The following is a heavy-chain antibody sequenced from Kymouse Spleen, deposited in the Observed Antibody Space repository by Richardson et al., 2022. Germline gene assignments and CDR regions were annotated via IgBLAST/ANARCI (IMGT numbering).Heavy chain of an antibody. CDR2: INHSGST. D-gene: IGHD4-11,IGHD4-11*01. J-gene: IGHJ6*02. CDR1: GGSFSGYY. CDR3: ARYSNYDPYYYYYGMDV. V-gene: IGHV4-34*01. Sequence: QVQLQQWGAGLLKPSETLSLTCAVYGGSFSGYYWSWIRQPPGKGLEWIGEINHSGSTNYNPSLKSRVTISVDTSKNQFSLKLSSVTAADTAVYYCARYSNYDPYYYYYGMDVWGQGTTVTVSS.